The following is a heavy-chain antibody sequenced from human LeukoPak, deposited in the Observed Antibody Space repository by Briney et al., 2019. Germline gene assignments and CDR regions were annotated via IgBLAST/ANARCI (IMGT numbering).Heavy chain of an antibody. Sequence: PRRSLRLSCAASGFTFSSYAMHWVRQAPGKGLEWVAVISYDGSNKYYADSVKGRFTISRDNSKNTLYLQMNSLTTEDTALYYCAKDPSSGWYRWSMDVWGQGTTVTVSS. CDR2: ISYDGSNK. CDR3: AKDPSSGWYRWSMDV. D-gene: IGHD6-19*01. CDR1: GFTFSSYA. J-gene: IGHJ6*02. V-gene: IGHV3-30-3*01.